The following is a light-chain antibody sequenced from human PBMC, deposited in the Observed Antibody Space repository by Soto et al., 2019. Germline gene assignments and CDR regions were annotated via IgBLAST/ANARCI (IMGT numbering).Light chain of an antibody. CDR2: DVS. Sequence: QSALTQPRSVSGSPGQSVTISCTGTSSDVGGYNYVSWYQHHPGKAPKVMIYDVSERPSGVPDRFSGSKSGNTASLTISGLQAEDGADYYCCSYAGSYIFVVFGGGTKLTVL. V-gene: IGLV2-11*01. J-gene: IGLJ2*01. CDR3: CSYAGSYIFVV. CDR1: SSDVGGYNY.